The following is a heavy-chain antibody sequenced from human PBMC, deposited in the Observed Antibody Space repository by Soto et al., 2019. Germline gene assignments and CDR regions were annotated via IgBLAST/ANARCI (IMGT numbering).Heavy chain of an antibody. CDR1: GFTFSSYA. V-gene: IGHV3-30-3*01. Sequence: GGSLRLSCAASGFTFSSYAMHWVRQAPGKGLEWVAVISYDGSNKYYADSVKGRFTISRDNSKNTLYLQMNSLRAEDTAVYYCAREGSSGYYWGADYWGQGTLVTVSS. CDR3: AREGSSGYYWGADY. D-gene: IGHD3-22*01. J-gene: IGHJ4*02. CDR2: ISYDGSNK.